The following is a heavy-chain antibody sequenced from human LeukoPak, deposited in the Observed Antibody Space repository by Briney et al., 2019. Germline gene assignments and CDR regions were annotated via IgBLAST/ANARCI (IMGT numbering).Heavy chain of an antibody. CDR3: ARDIWFGEGYFDY. V-gene: IGHV3-11*06. J-gene: IGHJ4*02. CDR2: ISSSSSYT. Sequence: GGSLRLSCAASGFTFSDYYMSWIRQAPGKGLEWVSYISSSSSYTNYADSVKGRLTISRDNAKNSLDLQMNSLRAEDTAVYYCARDIWFGEGYFDYWGQGTLVSVSS. CDR1: GFTFSDYY. D-gene: IGHD3-10*01.